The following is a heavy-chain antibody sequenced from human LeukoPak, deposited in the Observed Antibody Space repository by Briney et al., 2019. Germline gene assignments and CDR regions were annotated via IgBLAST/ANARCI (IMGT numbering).Heavy chain of an antibody. CDR2: LSGSGGST. Sequence: GGSLRLSCTASGFTFSGYAMSWVRQAPGKGLDWVSGLSGSGGSTYYADSVKGRFTISRDNSKNTLYLQMNSLRAEDTAVYYCARAEVGVYYGMDVWGQGTTVTVSS. V-gene: IGHV3-23*01. CDR3: ARAEVGVYYGMDV. D-gene: IGHD1-26*01. CDR1: GFTFSGYA. J-gene: IGHJ6*02.